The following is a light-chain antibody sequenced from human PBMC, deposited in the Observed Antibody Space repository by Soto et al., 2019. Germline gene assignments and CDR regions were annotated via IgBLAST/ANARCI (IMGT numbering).Light chain of an antibody. CDR2: AAG. J-gene: IGKJ2*01. CDR1: QNVDSSY. CDR3: QQYGSSPLT. V-gene: IGKV3-20*01. Sequence: EIVLTQSPGTLSLSPGERANLSCRASQNVDSSYLAWYQQKPGQAPRLLIYAAGSRAAAIPDRFSGRGSGTDFTLTISSLEPEDFAVYYCQQYGSSPLTFGQGTELEIK.